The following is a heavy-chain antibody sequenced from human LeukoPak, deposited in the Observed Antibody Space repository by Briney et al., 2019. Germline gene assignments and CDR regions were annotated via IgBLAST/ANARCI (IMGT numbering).Heavy chain of an antibody. CDR2: ISDDGYST. V-gene: IGHV3-23*01. Sequence: PGGSLRLSCAASRFIFDNYGMTWVRQAPGKGLEWVSGISDDGYSTYYADSVKGRFTISRDNSKNTLYLQMNSLRAEDTAVYYCAKDRDGSGSSHFDYWGQGTLVTVSS. CDR1: RFIFDNYG. D-gene: IGHD3-10*01. J-gene: IGHJ4*02. CDR3: AKDRDGSGSSHFDY.